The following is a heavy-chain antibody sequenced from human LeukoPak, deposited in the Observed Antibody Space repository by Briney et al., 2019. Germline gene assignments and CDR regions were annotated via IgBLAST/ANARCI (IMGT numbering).Heavy chain of an antibody. Sequence: GGSLGLSCAASGFTFSSYSMNWVRQAPGKGLEWVSFISSSSSYIYYADSVKGRFTISRDNAKNSLYLQMNSLRAEDTAVYYCATKQWLAPPPDSWGQGTPVTVSS. CDR3: ATKQWLAPPPDS. D-gene: IGHD6-19*01. CDR1: GFTFSSYS. V-gene: IGHV3-21*01. J-gene: IGHJ4*02. CDR2: ISSSSSYI.